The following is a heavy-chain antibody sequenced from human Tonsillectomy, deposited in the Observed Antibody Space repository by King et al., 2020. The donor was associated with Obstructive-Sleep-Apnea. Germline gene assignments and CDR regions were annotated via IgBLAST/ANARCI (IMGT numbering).Heavy chain of an antibody. Sequence: VQLVESGGGLVQPGGSLRLSCASYGFTFSIHAMSWVRQAPGKGLEWVTAITGSGGSTYYADSVKGRFTISRDNSKNTLYVQMNSLRADDTAVYYWARDKVYYDSSGPSRYFDLWGRGTLVTVSS. CDR3: ARDKVYYDSSGPSRYFDL. CDR2: ITGSGGST. CDR1: GFTFSIHA. J-gene: IGHJ2*01. D-gene: IGHD3-22*01. V-gene: IGHV3-23*04.